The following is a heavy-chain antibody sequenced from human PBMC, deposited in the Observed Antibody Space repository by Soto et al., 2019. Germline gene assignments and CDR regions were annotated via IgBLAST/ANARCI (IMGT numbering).Heavy chain of an antibody. V-gene: IGHV3-30*03. CDR1: GFTFSSYG. CDR3: ATGYSSGWYYGMDV. CDR2: ISYDGSNK. Sequence: QVQLVESGGGVVQPGRSLRLSCAASGFTFSSYGMHWVRQAPGKGLEWVAVISYDGSNKYYADSVKGRFTISRDNXXNTLYLQMNSLRAEDTAVYYCATGYSSGWYYGMDVWGQGTTVTVSS. J-gene: IGHJ6*02. D-gene: IGHD6-19*01.